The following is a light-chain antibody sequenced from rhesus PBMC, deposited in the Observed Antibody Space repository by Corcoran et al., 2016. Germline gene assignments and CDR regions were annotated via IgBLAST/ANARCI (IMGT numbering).Light chain of an antibody. CDR1: QSISNY. V-gene: IGKV1-22*01. J-gene: IGKJ2*01. CDR2: RAS. Sequence: DIQMTQSPSSLSASIGDTVTITCRASQSISNYLAWYQQLPGKAPKPLIYRASHLQSWVPTRFTGSGSCSEFTLTISGLQSEDFATYYCQQYSGSPLYGFGQGTKVDIK. CDR3: QQYSGSPLYG.